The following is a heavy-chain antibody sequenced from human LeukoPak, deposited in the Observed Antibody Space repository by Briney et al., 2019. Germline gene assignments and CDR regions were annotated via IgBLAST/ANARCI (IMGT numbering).Heavy chain of an antibody. J-gene: IGHJ4*02. Sequence: PGGSLRHSCTASGFTFSSYWMHWVRQAPEKGLVWVSHINSDGSSTGYADSVKGRFTISRDNAKNTLYLQMNSLRADDTAVYYCAREPSTAAAGNGINYWGQGTLVTVSS. V-gene: IGHV3-74*01. D-gene: IGHD6-13*01. CDR3: AREPSTAAAGNGINY. CDR1: GFTFSSYW. CDR2: INSDGSST.